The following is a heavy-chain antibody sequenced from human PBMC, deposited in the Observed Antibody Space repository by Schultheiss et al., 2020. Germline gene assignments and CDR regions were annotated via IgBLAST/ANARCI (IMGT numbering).Heavy chain of an antibody. J-gene: IGHJ4*02. D-gene: IGHD2-15*01. V-gene: IGHV4-34*01. CDR3: ARGRTSIKGYCSGGSCYPFDY. CDR2: INHSGST. CDR1: GGSFSGYY. Sequence: GSLRLSCAVYGGSFSGYYWSWIRQPPGKGLEWIGEINHSGSTNYNPSLKSRVTISVDTSKNQFSLKLSSVTAADTAVYYCARGRTSIKGYCSGGSCYPFDYWGQGTLVTVSS.